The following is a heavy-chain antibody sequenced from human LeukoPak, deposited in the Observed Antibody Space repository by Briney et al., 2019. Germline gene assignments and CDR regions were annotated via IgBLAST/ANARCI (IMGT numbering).Heavy chain of an antibody. V-gene: IGHV1-2*02. CDR2: INPNSGGT. Sequence: GASVKVSCKASGYTFTGYYMHWVRQAPGQGLEWMGWINPNSGGTNYAQKFQGRVTMTRDTSVSTAYMELSRLGSDDTAVYYCARLSGDYYFDYWGQGTLVTVSS. CDR3: ARLSGDYYFDY. CDR1: GYTFTGYY. D-gene: IGHD7-27*01. J-gene: IGHJ4*02.